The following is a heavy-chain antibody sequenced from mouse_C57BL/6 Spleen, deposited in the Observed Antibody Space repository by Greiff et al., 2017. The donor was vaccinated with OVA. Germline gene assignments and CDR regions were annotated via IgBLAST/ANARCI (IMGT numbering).Heavy chain of an antibody. CDR2: ISDGGSYT. D-gene: IGHD3-2*02. Sequence: EVMLVESGGGLVKPGGSLKLSCAASGFTFSSYAMSWVRQTPEKRLEWVATISDGGSYTYYPDNVKGRFTISRDNAKNNLYLQMSHLKSEDTAMYYCAKTAQARGYFDYWGQGTTLTVSS. J-gene: IGHJ2*01. CDR3: AKTAQARGYFDY. CDR1: GFTFSSYA. V-gene: IGHV5-4*03.